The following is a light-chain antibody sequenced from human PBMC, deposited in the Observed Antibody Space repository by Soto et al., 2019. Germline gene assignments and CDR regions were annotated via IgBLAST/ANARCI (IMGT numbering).Light chain of an antibody. CDR2: DAS. Sequence: EIVLTQSPATLSLSPGERATLSCRASQSVSSYLAWFQQKPGQAPRLLIFDASTRATGIPARFSGSGFGTEFTLTISSLQSEDVAVYYCQQYNIRPPTTFGQGTRLE. CDR1: QSVSSY. CDR3: QQYNIRPPTT. J-gene: IGKJ5*01. V-gene: IGKV3-15*01.